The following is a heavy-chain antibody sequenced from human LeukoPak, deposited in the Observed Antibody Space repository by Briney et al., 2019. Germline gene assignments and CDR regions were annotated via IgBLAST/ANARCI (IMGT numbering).Heavy chain of an antibody. V-gene: IGHV3-30*02. CDR2: IRYDGSNK. CDR1: GFTFSSYG. Sequence: PGGSLRLSCAASGFTFSSYGMHWVRQAPGKGLEWVAFIRYDGSNKYYADSVKGRFTISRDNSKNTMYLQMNSLRAEDTAVYYCAKARSGYCSSTSCVSWDYLDYWGQGTLVTVSS. D-gene: IGHD2-2*01. CDR3: AKARSGYCSSTSCVSWDYLDY. J-gene: IGHJ4*02.